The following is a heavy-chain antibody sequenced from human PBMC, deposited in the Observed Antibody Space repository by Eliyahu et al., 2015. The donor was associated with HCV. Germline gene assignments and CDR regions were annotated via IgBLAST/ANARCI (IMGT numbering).Heavy chain of an antibody. D-gene: IGHD2-15*01. J-gene: IGHJ4*02. CDR3: ASYCSGGSCYE. Sequence: EVQLLESGGGLVQPGGSLRLSCAASGFTFSSYAMGWVRQAPGKGLEWVSAISGSGGSTYYADSVKGRFTISRDNSKNTLYLQMNSLRAEDTAVYYCASYCSGGSCYEGGQGTLVTVSS. V-gene: IGHV3-23*01. CDR2: ISGSGGST. CDR1: GFTFSSYA.